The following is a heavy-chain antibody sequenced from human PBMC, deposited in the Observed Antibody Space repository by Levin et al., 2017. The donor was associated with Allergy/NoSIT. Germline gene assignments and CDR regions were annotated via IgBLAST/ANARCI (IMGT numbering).Heavy chain of an antibody. J-gene: IGHJ5*02. CDR1: GFTFSSYS. CDR3: AREGPFSAMVTWFDP. Sequence: VGSLRLSCAASGFTFSSYSMNWVRQAPGKGLEWVSYISSSSSTIYYADSVKGRFTISRDNAKNSLYLQMNSLRAEDTAVYYCAREGPFSAMVTWFDPWGQGTLVTVSS. CDR2: ISSSSSTI. V-gene: IGHV3-48*01. D-gene: IGHD5-18*01.